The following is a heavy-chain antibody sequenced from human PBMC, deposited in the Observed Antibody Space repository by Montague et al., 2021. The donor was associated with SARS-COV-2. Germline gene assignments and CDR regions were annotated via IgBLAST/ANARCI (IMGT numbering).Heavy chain of an antibody. CDR1: GGSFSGYY. CDR2: INHSGST. CDR3: TRGLSGSYSGGWVPVALFDFYHAMDV. Sequence: SETLSLTCAVYGGSFSGYYWTWIRQPPGKGLEWIGEINHSGSTTYSPSLKSRVTIPVDTSKSQFSLRLSSVTAADTAIYYCTRGLSGSYSGGWVPVALFDFYHAMDVGDPGTMVTVSS. D-gene: IGHD6-25*01. J-gene: IGHJ6*02. V-gene: IGHV4-34*01.